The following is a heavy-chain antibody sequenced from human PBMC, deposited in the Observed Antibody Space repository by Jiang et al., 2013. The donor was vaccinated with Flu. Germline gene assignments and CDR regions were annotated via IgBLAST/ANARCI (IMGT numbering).Heavy chain of an antibody. Sequence: GSGLVKPSQTLSLTCAVSGGSISSGGYSWRWIRQAPGKGLEWIGHIYYSGSIYYNPSLKSRVTISADRSKNQFXLNLTSVTAADTAVYYCVRGLATPVTYFDYWGRGTLVTVSS. D-gene: IGHD4-17*01. V-gene: IGHV4-30-2*01. CDR3: VRGLATPVTYFDY. J-gene: IGHJ4*02. CDR2: IYYSGSI. CDR1: GGSISSGGYS.